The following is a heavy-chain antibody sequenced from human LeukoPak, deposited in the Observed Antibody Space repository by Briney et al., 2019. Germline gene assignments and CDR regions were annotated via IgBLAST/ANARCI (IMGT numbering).Heavy chain of an antibody. J-gene: IGHJ2*01. V-gene: IGHV4-59*01. CDR1: GGSISSYY. D-gene: IGHD6-13*01. CDR3: AREGPSSSWYTGYFDL. CDR2: IYYSGST. Sequence: SETLSLTCTVSGGSISSYYWSWIRQPPGKGLEWIGYIYYSGSTNYNPSLKSRVTISVDMSKNQFSLKLSSVTAADTAVYYCAREGPSSSWYTGYFDLWGRGTLVTVSS.